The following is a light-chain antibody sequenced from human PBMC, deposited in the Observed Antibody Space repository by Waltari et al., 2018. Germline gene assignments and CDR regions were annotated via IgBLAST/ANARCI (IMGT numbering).Light chain of an antibody. Sequence: QSALTQPASVSGSPGQSITISCTGTSSDVGGYNYVSWYQQHPGKAPKLMIYDVSKRPSVVSKRFSGSKSGNTASLTISGLQAEDEADYYCSSYTSSSTYVFGTGTKVTVL. V-gene: IGLV2-14*01. CDR1: SSDVGGYNY. CDR2: DVS. CDR3: SSYTSSSTYV. J-gene: IGLJ1*01.